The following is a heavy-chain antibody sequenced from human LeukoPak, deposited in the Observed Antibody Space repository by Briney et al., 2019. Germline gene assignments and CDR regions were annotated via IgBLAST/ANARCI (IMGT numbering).Heavy chain of an antibody. CDR3: ARLIAAAGTGAFDI. D-gene: IGHD6-13*01. V-gene: IGHV4-59*01. CDR2: IYYSGST. Sequence: SETLSLTCTVSGGSISSYYWSWIRQPPGEGLEWIGYIYYSGSTNYNPSLKSRVTISVDTSKNQFSLKLSSVTAADTAVYYCARLIAAAGTGAFDIWGQGTMVTVSS. J-gene: IGHJ3*02. CDR1: GGSISSYY.